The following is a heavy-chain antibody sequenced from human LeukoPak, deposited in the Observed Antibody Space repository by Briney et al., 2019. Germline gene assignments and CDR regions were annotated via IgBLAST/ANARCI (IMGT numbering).Heavy chain of an antibody. CDR1: GGSISSSSYY. CDR2: INHSGST. D-gene: IGHD5-24*01. J-gene: IGHJ6*03. V-gene: IGHV4-39*07. CDR3: ARGLGRRDGYNWRYYYYMDV. Sequence: SETLSLTCTVSGGSISSSSYYWGWIRQPPGKGLEWIGEINHSGSTNYNPSLKSRVTISVDTSKNQFSLKLSSVTAADTAVYYCARGLGRRDGYNWRYYYYMDVWGKGTTVTVSS.